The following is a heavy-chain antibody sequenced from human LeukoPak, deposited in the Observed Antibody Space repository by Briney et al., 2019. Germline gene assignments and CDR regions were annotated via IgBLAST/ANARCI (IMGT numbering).Heavy chain of an antibody. J-gene: IGHJ3*02. V-gene: IGHV1-2*02. D-gene: IGHD3-22*01. CDR3: AREYYDGSGSHAFDI. Sequence: ASVKVSCKASGYTFTGYYMHWVRQAPGQGLEWMGWINPNSGGTNYAQKFQGRVTMTRDTSISTAYMELSRLRSDDTAVYYCAREYYDGSGSHAFDIWGQGTMVTVSS. CDR2: INPNSGGT. CDR1: GYTFTGYY.